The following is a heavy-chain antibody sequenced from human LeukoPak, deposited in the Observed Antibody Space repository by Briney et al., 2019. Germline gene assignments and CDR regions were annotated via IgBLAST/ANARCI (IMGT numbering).Heavy chain of an antibody. D-gene: IGHD3-16*01. J-gene: IGHJ4*02. Sequence: GGSLRLSCAASGFSVSDNYMTWVRQAPGKGLEWVSIIYSDGRTYYADSVKGRFNISRDNSKNTLYLQMNSLRAEDTAVYYCARDTGGFDYWGQGTLVTVSS. V-gene: IGHV3-53*01. CDR3: ARDTGGFDY. CDR1: GFSVSDNY. CDR2: IYSDGRT.